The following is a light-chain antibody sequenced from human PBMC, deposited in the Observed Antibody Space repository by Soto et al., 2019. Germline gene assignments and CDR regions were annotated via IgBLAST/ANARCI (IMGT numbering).Light chain of an antibody. V-gene: IGLV2-18*02. Sequence: QSALTQPPSVSGSPGQSVTISCTGTSSDVGSYNRVSWYQQPPGTAPKLMIYEVSNRPSGVPDRFSGSKSGNTASLTISGLQAEDEADYYCSSYTSSSKGVFGGGTKVTVL. J-gene: IGLJ3*02. CDR2: EVS. CDR3: SSYTSSSKGV. CDR1: SSDVGSYNR.